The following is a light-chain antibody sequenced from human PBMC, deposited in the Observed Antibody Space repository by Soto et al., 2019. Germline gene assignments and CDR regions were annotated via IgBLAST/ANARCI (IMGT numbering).Light chain of an antibody. CDR2: DSS. Sequence: EIVLTQSPATLSLSPGERASLSCRASQSVTTYLAWYQLKPGQAPRLLIYDSSNRATGIPPRFSGSGSGTDFTLTISSLESEDFAVYYCQQRVNRVTFGGGTKVEI. V-gene: IGKV3-11*01. CDR1: QSVTTY. CDR3: QQRVNRVT. J-gene: IGKJ4*01.